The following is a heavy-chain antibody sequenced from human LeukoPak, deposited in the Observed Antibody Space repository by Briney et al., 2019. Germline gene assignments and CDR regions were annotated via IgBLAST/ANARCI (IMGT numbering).Heavy chain of an antibody. D-gene: IGHD1-14*01. Sequence: SETLSLTCAVYGGSFSGYYWSWIRQPPGKGLEWIGEINHSGSTNYNPSLKSRVTISVDTSKNQLSLKLSSVAAADTAVYYCARGPGAYVLSRRYGMDVWGQGTTVTVSS. CDR3: ARGPGAYVLSRRYGMDV. J-gene: IGHJ6*02. CDR2: INHSGST. V-gene: IGHV4-34*01. CDR1: GGSFSGYY.